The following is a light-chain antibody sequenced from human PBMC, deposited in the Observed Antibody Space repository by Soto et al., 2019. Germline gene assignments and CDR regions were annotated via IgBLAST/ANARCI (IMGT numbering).Light chain of an antibody. J-gene: IGLJ1*01. Sequence: SSELTQPPSVSVAPGQTARIPCGGDNIESKSVHWYQQMPGQAPVLVVRDDSDRHSGIPERFSGSNSGNTASLTISGLKVEDEADYYCCSSGGSPTYVFGTGTKLTVL. CDR2: DDS. V-gene: IGLV3-21*02. CDR1: NIESKS. CDR3: CSSGGSPTYV.